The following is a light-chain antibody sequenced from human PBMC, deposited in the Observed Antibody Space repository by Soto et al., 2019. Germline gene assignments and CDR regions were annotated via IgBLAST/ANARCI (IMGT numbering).Light chain of an antibody. V-gene: IGKV1-6*01. CDR1: QGIRND. Sequence: IQMTQYTASLSASVGDRVTITCRASQGIRNDLDWFQQKPGKAPKLLIYAASNLQSGVPARFSGSGSGTDFTLTISSLQAEDFATYYCLQKYFYPFTFGPGTKVDIK. CDR3: LQKYFYPFT. CDR2: AAS. J-gene: IGKJ3*01.